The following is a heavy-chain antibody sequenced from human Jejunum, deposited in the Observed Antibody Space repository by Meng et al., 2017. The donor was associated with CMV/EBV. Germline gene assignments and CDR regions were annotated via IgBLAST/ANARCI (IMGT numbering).Heavy chain of an antibody. CDR2: ISPYNSHA. V-gene: IGHV1-18*01. Sequence: SCRAPTYTVSAYGISWVRQAPGQGLEWMGWISPYNSHAEYAQNLQDRVTLTRDTSTSTTYMELRSLMADDTAVYYCATNGSGSYFADWGQGTLVTVSS. J-gene: IGHJ4*02. D-gene: IGHD3-10*01. CDR3: ATNGSGSYFAD. CDR1: TYTVSAYG.